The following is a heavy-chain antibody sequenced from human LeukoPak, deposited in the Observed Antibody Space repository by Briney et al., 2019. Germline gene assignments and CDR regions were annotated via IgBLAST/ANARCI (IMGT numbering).Heavy chain of an antibody. V-gene: IGHV3-30*18. CDR3: AKDQGIAAAGYYYYYGMDV. Sequence: GGSLRLSCAASGFTFSSYGMHWVRQAPGKGLEWVAVISYDGSNKYYADSVMGRFTISRDNSKNTLYLQMNSLRAEDTAVYYCAKDQGIAAAGYYYYYGMDVWGQGTTVTVSS. J-gene: IGHJ6*02. CDR2: ISYDGSNK. D-gene: IGHD6-13*01. CDR1: GFTFSSYG.